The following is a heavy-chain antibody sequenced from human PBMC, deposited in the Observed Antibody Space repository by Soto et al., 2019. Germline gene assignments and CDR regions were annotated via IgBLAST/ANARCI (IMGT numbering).Heavy chain of an antibody. CDR1: GGSISSSSYY. CDR3: ARHGGIRGITIFGVVTGMDV. Sequence: SETLSLTCTVSGGSISSSSYYWGWIRQPPGKGLEWIGSIYYSGSTYYNPSLKSRVTISVDTSKNQFSLKLSSVTAADTAVYYCARHGGIRGITIFGVVTGMDVWGQGTTVTVSS. V-gene: IGHV4-39*01. J-gene: IGHJ6*02. CDR2: IYYSGST. D-gene: IGHD3-3*01.